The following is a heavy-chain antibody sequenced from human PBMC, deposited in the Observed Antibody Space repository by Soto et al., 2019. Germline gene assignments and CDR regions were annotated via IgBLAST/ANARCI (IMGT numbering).Heavy chain of an antibody. CDR3: AVIPNYDSSGYYNDY. J-gene: IGHJ4*02. CDR2: ISGSGGST. CDR1: GFTFSSYS. Sequence: GGALGLTFADSGFTFSSYSMSWVRQAPGKGLEWVSAISGSGGSTYYADSVKGRFTIPRDNSKNTLYLQMNSLRAEDTAVYYCAVIPNYDSSGYYNDYWGQGTLVTVSS. D-gene: IGHD3-22*01. V-gene: IGHV3-23*01.